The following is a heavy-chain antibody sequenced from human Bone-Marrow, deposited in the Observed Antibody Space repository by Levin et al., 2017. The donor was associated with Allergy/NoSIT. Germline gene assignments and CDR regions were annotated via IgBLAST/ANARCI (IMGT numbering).Heavy chain of an antibody. CDR3: ARNLRGSSAYDAFDI. V-gene: IGHV3-7*03. Sequence: GESLKISCAAAGFTFRDYWMTWVRQTPGRGLEWVANIDQDGGQIYYVDSVKGRFTISRDNAKNSLDLQMNYLRADDTAVYYCARNLRGSSAYDAFDIWGHGTMVTFSS. J-gene: IGHJ3*02. D-gene: IGHD5-12*01. CDR1: GFTFRDYW. CDR2: IDQDGGQI.